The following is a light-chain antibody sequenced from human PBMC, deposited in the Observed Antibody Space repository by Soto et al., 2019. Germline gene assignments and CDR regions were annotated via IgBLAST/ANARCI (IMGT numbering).Light chain of an antibody. CDR2: AAS. CDR1: QSISSY. V-gene: IGKV1-39*01. CDR3: QQSYSTPWT. Sequence: DIQMTQSPSSLSASVGDRVTITCRASQSISSYLNWYQQKPGKAPKLLIYAASNWQSGVPSRFSGSASGTDFTLTISSLQPEDFATYYCQQSYSTPWTFGQGTKVEIK. J-gene: IGKJ1*01.